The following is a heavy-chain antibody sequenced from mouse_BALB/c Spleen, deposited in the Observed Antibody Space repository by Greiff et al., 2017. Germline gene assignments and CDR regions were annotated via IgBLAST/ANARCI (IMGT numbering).Heavy chain of an antibody. V-gene: IGHV5-12-2*01. CDR3: ARHGGDLYYFDY. Sequence: DVMLVESGGGLVQPGGSLKLSCAASGFTFSSYTMSWVRQTPEKRLEWVAYISNGGGSTYYPDTVKGRFTISRDNAKNTLYLQMSSLKSEDTAMYYCARHGGDLYYFDYWGQGTTLTVSS. J-gene: IGHJ2*01. CDR2: ISNGGGST. D-gene: IGHD3-3*01. CDR1: GFTFSSYT.